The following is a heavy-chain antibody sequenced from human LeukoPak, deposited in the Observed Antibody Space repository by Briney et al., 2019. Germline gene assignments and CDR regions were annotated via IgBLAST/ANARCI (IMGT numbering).Heavy chain of an antibody. J-gene: IGHJ4*02. D-gene: IGHD6-13*01. CDR2: INPSGGST. CDR3: AREYSIAAAYFDY. Sequence: ASVKVSCKASGYTFTSYYMHWVRQAPGQGLEWMGIINPSGGSTSYAQKFQGGVTMTRDMSTSTVYMELSSLRSEDTAVYYCAREYSIAAAYFDYWGQGTLVTVSS. CDR1: GYTFTSYY. V-gene: IGHV1-46*01.